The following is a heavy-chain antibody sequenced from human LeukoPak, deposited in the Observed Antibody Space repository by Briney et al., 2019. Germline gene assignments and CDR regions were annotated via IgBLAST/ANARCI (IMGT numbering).Heavy chain of an antibody. CDR3: ARLTEWLRTDDYYYGMDV. D-gene: IGHD5-12*01. CDR2: ISAYNGNT. V-gene: IGHV1-18*01. J-gene: IGHJ6*02. Sequence: GASVKVSCKASGYTFTSYGIRWVRQAPGQGLEWMGWISAYNGNTNYAQKFQGRVTITADKSTSTAYMELSSLRSEDTAVYYCARLTEWLRTDDYYYGMDVWGQGTTVTVSS. CDR1: GYTFTSYG.